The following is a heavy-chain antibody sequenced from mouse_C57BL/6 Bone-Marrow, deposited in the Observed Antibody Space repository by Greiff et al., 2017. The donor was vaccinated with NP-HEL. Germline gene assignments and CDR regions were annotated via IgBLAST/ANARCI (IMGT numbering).Heavy chain of an antibody. Sequence: QVQLQQSGPELVKPGASVKISCKASGYSFTSYYIHWVKQRPGQGLEWIGWIYPGSGNPKYNEKFKGKATLTADTSSSTAYMQLSSLTSEDAAVYYCARWGYSTNFDYWGQGTTLTVSS. CDR2: IYPGSGNP. J-gene: IGHJ2*01. V-gene: IGHV1-66*01. CDR3: ARWGYSTNFDY. D-gene: IGHD2-5*01. CDR1: GYSFTSYY.